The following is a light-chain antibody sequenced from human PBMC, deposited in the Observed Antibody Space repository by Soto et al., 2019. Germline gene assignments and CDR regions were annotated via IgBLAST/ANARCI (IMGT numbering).Light chain of an antibody. V-gene: IGLV2-14*01. CDR3: SSYTSSTTIV. CDR1: SSDIGAYNY. CDR2: EVT. Sequence: QSALTQPASVSGSPGQSITISCTGTSSDIGAYNYVSWYQQYPGKTPKLVIYEVTDRPSGVSSRFSGSKSGSTASLTISGLQTEDEADYYCSSYTSSTTIVFGTGTKVTLL. J-gene: IGLJ1*01.